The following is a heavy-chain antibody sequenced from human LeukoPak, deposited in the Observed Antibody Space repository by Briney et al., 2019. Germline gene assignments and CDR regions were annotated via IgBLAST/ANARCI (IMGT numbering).Heavy chain of an antibody. V-gene: IGHV4-39*07. J-gene: IGHJ6*03. Sequence: PSETLSLTCSVSGGSISNYNYYWGWIRQPPGKGLEYIGSFFYGGTTYTYYNPSLQSQVKISLDTSNNQLSLKLRSVTAADTAVYYCARSYYFYYYMDVWGKGTAVTVSS. CDR1: GGSISNYNYY. CDR2: FFYGGTTYT. CDR3: ARSYYFYYYMDV.